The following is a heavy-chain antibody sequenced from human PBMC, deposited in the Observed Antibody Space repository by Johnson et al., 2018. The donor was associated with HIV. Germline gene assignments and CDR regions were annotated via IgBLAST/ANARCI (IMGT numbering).Heavy chain of an antibody. CDR3: ARDQQHYYDSITKYWGAFDI. Sequence: VPLVESGGGVVRPGGSLRLSCTACGFTFSSYGMHWVRQAPGKGLEWVAVIWYDGSNTYSGDFVKGRFTFYRDNAKNSLYLQMNSLRAEDTAVYYCARDQQHYYDSITKYWGAFDIWGQGTMVTVSS. D-gene: IGHD3-22*01. V-gene: IGHV3-33*01. J-gene: IGHJ3*02. CDR1: GFTFSSYG. CDR2: IWYDGSNT.